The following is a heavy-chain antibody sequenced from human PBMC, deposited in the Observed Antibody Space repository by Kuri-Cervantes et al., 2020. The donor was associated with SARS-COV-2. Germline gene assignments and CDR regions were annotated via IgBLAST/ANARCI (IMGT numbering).Heavy chain of an antibody. J-gene: IGHJ4*02. CDR2: IYSGGNT. V-gene: IGHV3-53*01. CDR1: GFTVSSNY. CDR3: ARAKSPNAALVPADY. D-gene: IGHD5-18*01. Sequence: LSLTCAASGFTVSSNYMAWVRQAPGKGLECVSVIYSGGNTYYADSVKGRFTISRDSSKNTLYLQMNSLRAEDTAVYYCARAKSPNAALVPADYWGQGTLVTVSS.